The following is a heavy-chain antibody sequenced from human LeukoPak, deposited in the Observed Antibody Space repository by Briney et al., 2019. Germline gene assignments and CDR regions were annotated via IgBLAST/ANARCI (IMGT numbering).Heavy chain of an antibody. CDR2: ISDSGGRT. CDR3: ARDVATRPDY. J-gene: IGHJ4*02. V-gene: IGHV3-23*01. Sequence: GGSLRLSCAVSGITLSNYGMSWVRQTPGKGLEWVAGISDSGGRTNYADSVKGRFTISRDNSKNTLYLQMNSLRPEDTAVYHCARDVATRPDYWGQGTLVTVSS. CDR1: GITLSNYG. D-gene: IGHD6-6*01.